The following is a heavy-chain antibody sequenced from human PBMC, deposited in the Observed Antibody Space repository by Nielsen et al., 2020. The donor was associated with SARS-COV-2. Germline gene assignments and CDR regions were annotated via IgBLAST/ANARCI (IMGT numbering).Heavy chain of an antibody. CDR2: ISSSGSTI. V-gene: IGHV3-11*04. CDR1: GFTFSDYY. D-gene: IGHD5-24*01. Sequence: GESLKISCKASGFTFSDYYMSWIRQAPGKGLEWVSYISSSGSTIYYADSVKGRFTISRDNAKNSLYLQMNSLRAEDTAVYYCARGEGFSVATIVSYYYYMDVWGKGTTVTVSS. J-gene: IGHJ6*03. CDR3: ARGEGFSVATIVSYYYYMDV.